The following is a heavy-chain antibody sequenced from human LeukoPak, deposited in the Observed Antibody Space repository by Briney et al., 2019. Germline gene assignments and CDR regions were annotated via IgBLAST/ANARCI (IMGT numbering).Heavy chain of an antibody. Sequence: ASVKVSCKASGYTFTGYYMHWVRHAPGQGLEWMGRINPNSGGTNYAQKFQGRVTMTRDTSISTAYMELSRLRSDDRAGYYCARAPGYCSGGSCYTYYFDYWGQGTLVTVSS. D-gene: IGHD2-15*01. V-gene: IGHV1-2*06. CDR2: INPNSGGT. J-gene: IGHJ4*02. CDR1: GYTFTGYY. CDR3: ARAPGYCSGGSCYTYYFDY.